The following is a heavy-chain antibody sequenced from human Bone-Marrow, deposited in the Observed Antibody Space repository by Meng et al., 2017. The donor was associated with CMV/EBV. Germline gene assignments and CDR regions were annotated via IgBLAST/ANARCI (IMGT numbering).Heavy chain of an antibody. V-gene: IGHV3-48*03. J-gene: IGHJ4*02. CDR2: SSGSGRTI. CDR1: GFAFSNYE. CDR3: AKYGDGYNCDY. D-gene: IGHD5-24*01. Sequence: GGSLRLSCVASGFAFSNYEMSWVRQAPGKGLEWLSYSSGSGRTIYYADSVKGRFTISRDNAKNSLYLQMNSLRAEDTAVYYCAKYGDGYNCDYWGQGTLVTFSS.